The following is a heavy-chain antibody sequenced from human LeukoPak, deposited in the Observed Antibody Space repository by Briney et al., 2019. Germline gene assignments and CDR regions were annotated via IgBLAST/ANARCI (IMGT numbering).Heavy chain of an antibody. Sequence: ASVKVSCKASGYTFTSYGISWVRQAPGQGLEWMGWISAYNGNTNYAQKLQGRVTMTTDTSTDTAYMELSSLRSEDTAVYYCARAYSSSWYFNWFDPWGQGTLVTVSS. CDR1: GYTFTSYG. D-gene: IGHD6-13*01. CDR2: ISAYNGNT. CDR3: ARAYSSSWYFNWFDP. J-gene: IGHJ5*02. V-gene: IGHV1-18*01.